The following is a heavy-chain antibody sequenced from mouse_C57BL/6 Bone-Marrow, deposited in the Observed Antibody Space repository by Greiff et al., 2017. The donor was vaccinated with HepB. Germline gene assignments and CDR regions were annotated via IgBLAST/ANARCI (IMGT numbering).Heavy chain of an antibody. CDR3: ARKSVYYYGSFYAMDY. D-gene: IGHD1-1*01. CDR2: INPGSGGT. CDR1: GYAFTNYL. V-gene: IGHV1-54*01. Sequence: QVQLKQSGAELVRPGTSVKVSCKASGYAFTNYLIEWVKQRPGQGLEWIGVINPGSGGTNYNEKFKGKATLTADKSSSTAYMQLSSLTSEDSAVYFCARKSVYYYGSFYAMDYWGQGTSVTVSS. J-gene: IGHJ4*01.